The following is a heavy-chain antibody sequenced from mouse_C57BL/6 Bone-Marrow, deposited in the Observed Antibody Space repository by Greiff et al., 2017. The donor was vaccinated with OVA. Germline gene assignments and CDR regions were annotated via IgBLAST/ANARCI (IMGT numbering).Heavy chain of an antibody. V-gene: IGHV3-4*01. CDR2: ISSGGST. D-gene: IGHD3-2*02. Sequence: EVKVEESGPALVKPSQTVSLTCTVTGYSITNGNHWWNWIRQVPGRKLVWIGYISSGGSTDSTPSLKSPPFITRDTSKNQLFLQLNSVTTEDMATYYCARDSSGSVDYWGQGTTLTVSS. CDR3: ARDSSGSVDY. CDR1: GYSITNGNHW. J-gene: IGHJ2*01.